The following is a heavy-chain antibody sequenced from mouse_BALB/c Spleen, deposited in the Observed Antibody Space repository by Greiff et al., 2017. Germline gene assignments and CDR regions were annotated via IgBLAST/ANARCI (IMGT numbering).Heavy chain of an antibody. J-gene: IGHJ3*01. V-gene: IGHV1-15*01. CDR3: TRTDGELRGFAY. Sequence: QVQLQQSGAELVRPGASVTLSCKASGYTFTDYEMHWVKQTPVHGLEWIGAIDPETGGAAYNQKFKGKATLTADKSSSTAYMELRSLTSEDSAVYYCTRTDGELRGFAYWGQGTLVTVSA. CDR2: IDPETGGA. CDR1: GYTFTDYE. D-gene: IGHD1-1*01.